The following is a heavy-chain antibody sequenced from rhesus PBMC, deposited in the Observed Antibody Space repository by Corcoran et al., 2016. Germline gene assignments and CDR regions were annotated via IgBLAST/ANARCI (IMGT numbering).Heavy chain of an antibody. Sequence: QVTLKESGPALVKPTQTLTLTCTFSGFSLTTSGMGVGWIRQPPGKALGWLALIYWDDDKPYSTSLKSRLTISKDTSKNQVFLTMTNMDPVDTATYYCARDWGDFPYGLDSWGQGSSSPSPQ. CDR2: IYWDDDK. V-gene: IGHV2-174*01. J-gene: IGHJ6*01. CDR1: GFSLTTSGMG. D-gene: IGHD3-34*01. CDR3: ARDWGDFPYGLDS.